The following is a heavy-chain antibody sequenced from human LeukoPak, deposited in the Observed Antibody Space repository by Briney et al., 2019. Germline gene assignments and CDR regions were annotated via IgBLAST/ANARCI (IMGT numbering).Heavy chain of an antibody. CDR1: GGTFSSYA. D-gene: IGHD2-2*01. Sequence: ASVTVSCKASGGTFSSYAISWVRQAPGQGLEWMGGIIPNFGTANYAQKFQGRVTITADESTSTAYMELSSLRSEDTAVYYCARDPIVVPAAIHYYYYGMDVWGQGTTVTVS. V-gene: IGHV1-69*13. CDR3: ARDPIVVPAAIHYYYYGMDV. CDR2: IIPNFGTA. J-gene: IGHJ6*02.